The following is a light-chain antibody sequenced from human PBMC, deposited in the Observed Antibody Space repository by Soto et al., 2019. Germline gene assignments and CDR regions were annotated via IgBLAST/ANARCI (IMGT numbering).Light chain of an antibody. J-gene: IGKJ1*01. CDR2: GAS. CDR1: QSVSSK. V-gene: IGKV3D-15*01. Sequence: EIVMTQSPATLSVSPGERATLSCRASQSVSSKLVWYQQKPGQAPRLLIYGASTRATGTPARFSGSGSGTEFTLTISSLQSEDFAVYYCQQYNKWPPWTFGQGNKVEIK. CDR3: QQYNKWPPWT.